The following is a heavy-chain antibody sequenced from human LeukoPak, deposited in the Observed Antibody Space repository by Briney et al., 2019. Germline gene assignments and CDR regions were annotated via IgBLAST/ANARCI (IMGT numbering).Heavy chain of an antibody. D-gene: IGHD6-19*01. CDR2: IFYSGST. J-gene: IGHJ4*02. Sequence: PSETLSLTCTVSGGSISSSSYFWGWIRQPPGKGLEWIGSIFYSGSTYYNPSLNSRVTISIDTSKNQFSLRLSSVTAEDSAMYYCARFRSGGWFYFDSWGQGTLVTVSS. CDR3: ARFRSGGWFYFDS. V-gene: IGHV4-39*07. CDR1: GGSISSSSYF.